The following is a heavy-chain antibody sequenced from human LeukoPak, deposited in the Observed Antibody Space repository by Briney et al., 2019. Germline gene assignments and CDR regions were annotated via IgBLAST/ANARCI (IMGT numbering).Heavy chain of an antibody. CDR2: IYHSGSGST. V-gene: IGHV4-30-2*01. D-gene: IGHD3-22*01. J-gene: IGHJ4*02. CDR3: ARDSPNYYDSSGYPEAYFDY. CDR1: GGSISSGGHS. Sequence: SETLSLTCTVSGGSISSGGHSWSWIRQPPGKGLEWIGYIYHSGSGSTYYNPSLKSRVTISVDTSKNQFSLKLNSVTAADTAVYYCARDSPNYYDSSGYPEAYFDYWGQGTLVTVSS.